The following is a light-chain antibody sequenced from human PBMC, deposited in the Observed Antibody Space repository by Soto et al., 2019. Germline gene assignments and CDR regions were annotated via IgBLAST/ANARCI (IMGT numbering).Light chain of an antibody. CDR3: AAWDDSLNGPV. J-gene: IGLJ3*02. CDR2: NTY. V-gene: IGLV1-44*01. Sequence: QSVLTQPPSASGTPGQRVIISCSGSGSNLGSNSGNWYQQLPGTAPKLLIYNTYQRPLGVPDRFSGSKSGTSASLAISGLQSEDEGDYFCAAWDDSLNGPVFGGGTKVTVL. CDR1: GSNLGSNS.